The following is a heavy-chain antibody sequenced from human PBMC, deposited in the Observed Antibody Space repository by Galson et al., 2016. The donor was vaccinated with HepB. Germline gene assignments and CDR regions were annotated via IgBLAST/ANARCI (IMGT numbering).Heavy chain of an antibody. CDR1: GDSVSSNSAA. D-gene: IGHD2-15*01. J-gene: IGHJ5*02. V-gene: IGHV6-1*01. Sequence: CAISGDSVSSNSAAWNWIRQSPSRGLEWLGRTYYRSKWYNDYAVSVKSRITINPDTSKNQFSLQLNSVTPEDTAVYYCARSQNIVVVVAATGFPDWFDPWGQGTLATVSS. CDR3: ARSQNIVVVVAATGFPDWFDP. CDR2: TYYRSKWYN.